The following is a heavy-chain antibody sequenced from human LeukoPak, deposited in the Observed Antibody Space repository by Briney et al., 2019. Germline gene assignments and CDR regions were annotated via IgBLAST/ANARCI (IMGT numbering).Heavy chain of an antibody. V-gene: IGHV5-51*01. CDR3: ARGYCSSTSCFDY. D-gene: IGHD2-2*01. J-gene: IGHJ4*02. CDR2: IYPGDSDT. Sequence: KNGESLKISCKGSGYSFTSYWIGWVRQLPGKGLEWMGIIYPGDSDTRYSPSFQGQVTISADRSISTAYLQWSSLKASDTAMYYCARGYCSSTSCFDYWGQGTLVTVSS. CDR1: GYSFTSYW.